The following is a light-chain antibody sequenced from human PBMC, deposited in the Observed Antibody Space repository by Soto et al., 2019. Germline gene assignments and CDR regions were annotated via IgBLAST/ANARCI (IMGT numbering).Light chain of an antibody. CDR1: SSDVGSYNL. V-gene: IGLV2-23*01. CDR2: EDT. Sequence: QSALTQPVSVSGSPGQSITISCTGTSSDVGSYNLVSWYQQHPGKAPKLMIYEDTKRPSGVSDRFSGSKSANTASLTISGLQAEDEADYYCCSYGGRSTYVFGTGTKLTVL. CDR3: CSYGGRSTYV. J-gene: IGLJ1*01.